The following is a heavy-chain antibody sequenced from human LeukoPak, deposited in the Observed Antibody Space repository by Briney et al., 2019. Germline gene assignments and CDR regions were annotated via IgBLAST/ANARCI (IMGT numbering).Heavy chain of an antibody. CDR3: AKESTDPWFGELPAGNDY. V-gene: IGHV3-23*01. CDR1: GFTFSSYA. J-gene: IGHJ4*02. Sequence: GGSLRLSCAASGFTFSSYAMSWVRQAPGKGLEWVSAISGSGGSTYYADSVKGRFTISRDNSKNTLYLQMNSLRAEDTAVYYCAKESTDPWFGELPAGNDYWGQGTLVTVSS. D-gene: IGHD3-10*01. CDR2: ISGSGGST.